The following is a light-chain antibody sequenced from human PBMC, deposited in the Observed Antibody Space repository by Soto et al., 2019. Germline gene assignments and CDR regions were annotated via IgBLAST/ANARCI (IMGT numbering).Light chain of an antibody. Sequence: QSVLTQPASVSGSPGQSITISCTGTSNDVGGYNFVSWYQQLPGKAPKLIIYEVTNRPSGVSDRFSASKSGNTASLTISGLQAEDEADYYCSSYTSSRGVFGGGTKLTVL. CDR1: SNDVGGYNF. V-gene: IGLV2-14*01. J-gene: IGLJ2*01. CDR3: SSYTSSRGV. CDR2: EVT.